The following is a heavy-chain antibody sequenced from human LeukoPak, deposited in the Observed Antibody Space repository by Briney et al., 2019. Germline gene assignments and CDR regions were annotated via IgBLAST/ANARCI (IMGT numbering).Heavy chain of an antibody. CDR2: INHSGST. D-gene: IGHD2-2*01. Sequence: PSETLSLTCAVYGGSFSGYYCSWIRQPPGKGLEWIGEINHSGSTNYNPSLKSRVTISVDTSKNQFSLKLSSVTAADTAVYYCARGRAGGCSSTSCYPHNYYYYYYMDVWGKGTTVTVSS. CDR3: ARGRAGGCSSTSCYPHNYYYYYYMDV. V-gene: IGHV4-34*01. CDR1: GGSFSGYY. J-gene: IGHJ6*03.